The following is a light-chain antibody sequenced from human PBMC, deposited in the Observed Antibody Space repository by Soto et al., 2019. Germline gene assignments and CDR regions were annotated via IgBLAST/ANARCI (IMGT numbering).Light chain of an antibody. CDR1: SSDIGGFGL. V-gene: IGLV2-23*01. J-gene: IGLJ1*01. Sequence: QSALAQPASVSGSPGQSITISCTGSSSDIGGFGLVSWYRHHPGEAPDLIIFEGYHRPSGVSSRFSGSKSGNTASLTISGLQADDEADYYCCAYAGGDHLFVFGAGTKLTVL. CDR3: CAYAGGDHLFV. CDR2: EGY.